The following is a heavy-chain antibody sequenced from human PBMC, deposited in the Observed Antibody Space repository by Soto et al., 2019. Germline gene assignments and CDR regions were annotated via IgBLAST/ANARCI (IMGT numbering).Heavy chain of an antibody. D-gene: IGHD3-10*01. CDR2: INHSGST. J-gene: IGHJ5*02. CDR3: ARGIKSSP. V-gene: IGHV4-34*01. Sequence: KTSETLSLSCAVYGGSFSGYYWSWIRQPPGKGLEWIGEINHSGSTNYNPSLKSRVTISVDTSKNQFSLKLSSVTAADTAVYYCARGIKSSPWGQGTLVTVSS. CDR1: GGSFSGYY.